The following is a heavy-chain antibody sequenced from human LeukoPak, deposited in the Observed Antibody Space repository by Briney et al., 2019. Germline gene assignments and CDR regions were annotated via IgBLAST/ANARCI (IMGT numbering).Heavy chain of an antibody. CDR2: ISNNGGYT. CDR3: AKQLGYCSDGSCYFPY. CDR1: GFTVSSTY. V-gene: IGHV3-23*01. J-gene: IGHJ4*02. Sequence: TGGSLRLSCAASGFTVSSTYMSWVRQAPGKGLGWVSAISNNGGYTYYADSVQGRFTISRDNSKSTLCLQMNSLRAEDTAVYYCAKQLGYCSDGSCYFPYWGQGTLVTVSS. D-gene: IGHD2-15*01.